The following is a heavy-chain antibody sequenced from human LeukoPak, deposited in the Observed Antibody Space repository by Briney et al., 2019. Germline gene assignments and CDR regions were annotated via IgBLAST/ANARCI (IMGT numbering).Heavy chain of an antibody. CDR2: IKSKTDGGTT. CDR3: TLGHYYDSSGYYYVGTNYYGMDV. CDR1: GFTFSNAW. D-gene: IGHD3-22*01. V-gene: IGHV3-15*01. Sequence: GGSLRLSCAASGFTFSNAWMSWVRQAPGKGLEGGGRIKSKTDGGTTDYAAPVKGRFTIARDDSKNTLYLQMNSLKTEDTAVYYCTLGHYYDSSGYYYVGTNYYGMDVWGQGTTVTVSS. J-gene: IGHJ6*02.